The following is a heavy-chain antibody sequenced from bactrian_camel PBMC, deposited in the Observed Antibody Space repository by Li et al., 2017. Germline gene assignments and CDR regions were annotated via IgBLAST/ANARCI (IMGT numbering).Heavy chain of an antibody. D-gene: IGHD4*01. CDR2: IVPPGKT. CDR1: GYGYSKMC. V-gene: IGHV3S53*01. J-gene: IGHJ4*01. Sequence: VQLVESGGGSVQTGGTLTLSCTIGGYGYSKMCTLGWHRETLGKKRDLVSSIVPPGKTYYADSVKGRFTIFLDNAKTMMHLRMTNLKIEDTATYYCAVECPTDYVGGSDVSIWSQGTQVTVS.